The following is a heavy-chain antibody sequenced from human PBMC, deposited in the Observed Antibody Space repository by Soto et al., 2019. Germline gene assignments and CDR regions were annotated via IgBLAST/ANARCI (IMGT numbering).Heavy chain of an antibody. CDR1: GYRFETYA. V-gene: IGHV1-18*01. CDR3: ARGHGVIIGAMDV. Sequence: ASVKVSCKSSGYRFETYAMNWVRQAPGQGLEWMGWTSAYNIDTFYAEKFQDRVSMTIDTSTGTAYMELRSLSSDDTAVYYCARGHGVIIGAMDVWGQGTAVTV. CDR2: TSAYNIDT. D-gene: IGHD3-3*01. J-gene: IGHJ6*02.